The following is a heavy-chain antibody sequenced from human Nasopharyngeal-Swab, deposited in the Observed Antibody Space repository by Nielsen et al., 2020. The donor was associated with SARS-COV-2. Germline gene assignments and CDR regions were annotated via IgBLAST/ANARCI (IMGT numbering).Heavy chain of an antibody. CDR1: GYTFSSYA. CDR2: INGGNGNT. V-gene: IGHV1-3*01. Sequence: ASVKVSCKASGYTFSSYAMHWVRQAPGQGLEWMGWINGGNGNTKYSQRFQGRVTISRDTSANTAYMDLTSLRSEDTAVYYCAMQLPIFDFDSWSGLAYWGQGTLVTVSS. D-gene: IGHD3-3*01. J-gene: IGHJ4*02. CDR3: AMQLPIFDFDSWSGLAY.